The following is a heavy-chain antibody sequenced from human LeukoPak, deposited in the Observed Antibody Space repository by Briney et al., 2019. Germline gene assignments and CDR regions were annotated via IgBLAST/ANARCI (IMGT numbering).Heavy chain of an antibody. CDR3: ARENTGGRVTVGPYGGNFDY. J-gene: IGHJ4*02. CDR1: GGPCSSYA. D-gene: IGHD4-23*01. V-gene: IGHV1-69*05. Sequence: SVKVSCKASGGPCSSYAISWVRQAPGQGLEWMGRIIPIFGTANYAQKFQGRVTIATDESTSTAYMELSSLRSEDTAVYYCARENTGGRVTVGPYGGNFDYWGQGTLVTVSS. CDR2: IIPIFGTA.